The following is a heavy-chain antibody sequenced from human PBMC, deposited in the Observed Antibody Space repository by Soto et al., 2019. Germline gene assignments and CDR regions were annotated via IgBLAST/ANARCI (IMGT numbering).Heavy chain of an antibody. CDR2: IKSKTDGGTA. CDR1: RFSFTNAW. V-gene: IGHV3-15*01. Sequence: EVQLVESGGGFVQPGGSLRLSCVASRFSFTNAWMSWVRQAPGKGPEWVGRIKSKTDGGTADYAAPVKGRYTISRDDSQNTLYLHMDSLKTEDTALYHCSTDIWIYGLDICGQGTTVTVSS. J-gene: IGHJ6*02. CDR3: STDIWIYGLDI. D-gene: IGHD3-3*01.